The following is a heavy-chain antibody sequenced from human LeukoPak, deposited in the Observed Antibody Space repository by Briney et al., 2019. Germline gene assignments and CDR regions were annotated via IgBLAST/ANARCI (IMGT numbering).Heavy chain of an antibody. CDR3: ARKRKGAYDFDC. J-gene: IGHJ4*02. D-gene: IGHD3-16*01. CDR2: IYSSGST. Sequence: ETSETLSLTCTVSGGCISGYYWSWIRQPAGEGLEWIGRIYSSGSTNYNPSLKSRVSMSVDTSNNQFSLNLSSVTAADTAVYYCARKRKGAYDFDCWGQGTLVTVSS. V-gene: IGHV4-4*07. CDR1: GGCISGYY.